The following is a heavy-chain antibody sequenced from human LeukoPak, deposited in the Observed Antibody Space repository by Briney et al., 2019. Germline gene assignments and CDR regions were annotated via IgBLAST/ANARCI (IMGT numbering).Heavy chain of an antibody. CDR2: ISGSSGST. V-gene: IGHV3-23*01. D-gene: IGHD3-22*01. CDR3: AKDQTFMIVNWFDP. J-gene: IGHJ5*02. CDR1: GFTFSSYA. Sequence: PGGSLRLSSAASGFTFSSYAMNWVRQAPGKGLEWVSAISGSSGSTYYADSVKGRFTISRDNSKNTLYLQMNSLRAEDTAVYYCAKDQTFMIVNWFDPWGQGTLVTVSS.